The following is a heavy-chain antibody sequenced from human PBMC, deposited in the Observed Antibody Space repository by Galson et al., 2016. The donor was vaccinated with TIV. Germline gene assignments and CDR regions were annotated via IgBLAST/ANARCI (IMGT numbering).Heavy chain of an antibody. J-gene: IGHJ4*02. D-gene: IGHD3-16*01. CDR1: GDSVSSNSAA. CDR3: ARATPSVFGIIMTLDS. Sequence: CAISGDSVSSNSAAWNWLRQSPSRGLEWLGRTFYRSKWYNDYAQSVKSRITINPDTSKNQFSLQLKSVTPEDTAVYYCARATPSVFGIIMTLDSWGQGTLVTVSS. CDR2: TFYRSKWYN. V-gene: IGHV6-1*01.